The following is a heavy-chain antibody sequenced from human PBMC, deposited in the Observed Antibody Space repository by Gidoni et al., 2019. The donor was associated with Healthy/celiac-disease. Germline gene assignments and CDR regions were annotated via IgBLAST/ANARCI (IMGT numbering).Heavy chain of an antibody. J-gene: IGHJ4*02. CDR2: ISGRGGST. D-gene: IGHD3-3*01. V-gene: IGHV3-23*01. Sequence: EVQLLESGGGLVQPGGSLRLSCAASGFTFSSYAMSWVRQAPGKGLEWVSAISGRGGSTYYADSVKGRFTISRDNSKNTLYLQMNSLRAEDTAVYYCAKVKSFGASTLFASPYYFDYWGQGTLVTVSS. CDR1: GFTFSSYA. CDR3: AKVKSFGASTLFASPYYFDY.